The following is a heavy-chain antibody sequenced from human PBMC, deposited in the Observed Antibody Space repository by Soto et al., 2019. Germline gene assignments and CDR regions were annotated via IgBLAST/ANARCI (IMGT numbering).Heavy chain of an antibody. J-gene: IGHJ6*02. CDR3: ARERITMVRGELYYYYGMDV. D-gene: IGHD3-10*01. CDR1: GYSISSGYY. Sequence: SETVSLTCAVSGYSISSGYYWGWIRQPPGKGLEWIGSIYHSGSTYYNPSLKSRVTISVDTSKNQFSLKLSSVTAADTAVYYCARERITMVRGELYYYYGMDVWGQGTTVTSP. V-gene: IGHV4-38-2*02. CDR2: IYHSGST.